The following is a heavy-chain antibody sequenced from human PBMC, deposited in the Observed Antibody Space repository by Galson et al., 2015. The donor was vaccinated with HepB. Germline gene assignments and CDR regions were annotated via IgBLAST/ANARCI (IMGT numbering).Heavy chain of an antibody. CDR3: ASLFCDHIRCYAFDR. CDR2: IKHDGSET. CDR1: GYIFTSYW. V-gene: IGHV3-7*01. Sequence: SLRLSCAASGYIFTSYWMSWVRQAPGQGPEWVANIKHDGSETYYVDSVKGRFTMTRDNGKNSLYLQMNTLRAEDTAVYYCASLFCDHIRCYAFDRWGQGTMVTVSS. D-gene: IGHD2-21*01. J-gene: IGHJ3*02.